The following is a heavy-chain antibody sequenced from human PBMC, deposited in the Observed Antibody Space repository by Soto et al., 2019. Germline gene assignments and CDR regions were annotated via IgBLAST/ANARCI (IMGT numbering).Heavy chain of an antibody. CDR1: GGSISSGGYY. J-gene: IGHJ4*02. D-gene: IGHD5-12*01. V-gene: IGHV4-31*03. CDR3: ARGSVRRDGYNGGEVAG. CDR2: IYYSGST. Sequence: QVQLQESGPGLVKPSQTLSLTCTVSGGSISSGGYYWSWIRQHPGKGLEWIGYIYYSGSTYYNPSLNSRVTIAVDTSKNQCSLKLSSVTAADTAVYYCARGSVRRDGYNGGEVAGWGQGTLVTVSS.